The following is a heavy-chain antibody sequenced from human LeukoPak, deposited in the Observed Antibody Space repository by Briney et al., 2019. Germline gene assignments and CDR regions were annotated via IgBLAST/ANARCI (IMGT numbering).Heavy chain of an antibody. CDR2: IYHSGST. J-gene: IGHJ4*02. D-gene: IGHD2/OR15-2a*01. V-gene: IGHV4-38-2*02. CDR3: ASTVVNSGIIPLGY. Sequence: PSETLSLTCTVSGYSISSGYYWGWIRQPPGKGLEWIGSIYHSGSTYYNPSLKSRVTISVDTSKNQFSLKLSSVTAADTAVYYCASTVVNSGIIPLGYWGQGTPVTVSS. CDR1: GYSISSGYY.